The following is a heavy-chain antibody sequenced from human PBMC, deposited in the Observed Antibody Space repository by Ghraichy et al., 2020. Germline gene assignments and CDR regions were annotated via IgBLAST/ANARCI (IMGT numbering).Heavy chain of an antibody. D-gene: IGHD3-22*01. V-gene: IGHV4-4*07. CDR2: IYTSGST. Sequence: SETLSLTCTVSGGSISSYYWSWIRQPAGKGLEWIGRIYTSGSTNYNPSLKSRVTMSVDTSKNQFSLKLSSVTAADTAVYYCARDLTMIVVRNWDAFDIWGQGTMVTVSS. J-gene: IGHJ3*02. CDR3: ARDLTMIVVRNWDAFDI. CDR1: GGSISSYY.